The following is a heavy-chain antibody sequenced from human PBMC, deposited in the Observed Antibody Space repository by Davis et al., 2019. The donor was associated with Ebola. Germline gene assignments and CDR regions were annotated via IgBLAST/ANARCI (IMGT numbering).Heavy chain of an antibody. D-gene: IGHD4-17*01. CDR2: INSDGSRT. J-gene: IGHJ5*02. CDR1: GFTFSRYW. Sequence: PGGSLRLSCAASGFTFSRYWMHWVRQAPGKGLVWVSRINSDGSRTNYADSVKGRFTISRDNAKNTVYLQMNSLRAEDTAVYFCAGVDYGDFWRWFDPWGQGTLVTVSS. CDR3: AGVDYGDFWRWFDP. V-gene: IGHV3-74*01.